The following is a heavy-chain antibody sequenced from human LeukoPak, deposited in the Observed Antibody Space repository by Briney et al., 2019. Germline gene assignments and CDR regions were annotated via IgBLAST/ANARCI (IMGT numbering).Heavy chain of an antibody. CDR3: AKDTDYYDSSGYYYFDY. J-gene: IGHJ4*02. CDR2: ISYDGSNK. V-gene: IGHV3-30*18. Sequence: PGRSLRLSCAASGFTFSSYGMHWVRQAPGKGLEWVAVISYDGSNKYYADSVKGRFTISRDNSKNTLYLQMNSLRAEDTAVHYCAKDTDYYDSSGYYYFDYWGQGTLVTVSS. D-gene: IGHD3-22*01. CDR1: GFTFSSYG.